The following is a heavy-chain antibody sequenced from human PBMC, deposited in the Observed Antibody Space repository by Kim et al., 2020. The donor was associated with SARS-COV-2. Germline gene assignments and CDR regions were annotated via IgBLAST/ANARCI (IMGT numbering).Heavy chain of an antibody. J-gene: IGHJ4*02. CDR3: AKTGQLDY. CDR2: GAT. D-gene: IGHD6-13*01. Sequence: GATDAAESGRGRLTISRDNSKNTLSLQMNSLRAEDTALYYCAKTGQLDYWGQGTLVTVSS. V-gene: IGHV3-23*01.